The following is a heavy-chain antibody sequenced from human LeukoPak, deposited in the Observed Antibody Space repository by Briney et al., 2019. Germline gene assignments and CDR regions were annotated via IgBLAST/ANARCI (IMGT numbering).Heavy chain of an antibody. Sequence: GESLKISCKGSGYTFTTCWIGWVRQMPGKGLEWMGIIYPSDSDTTYSPSFQGQVTISADKSINTAYLHWSSLKAPDTAMYYCARLYGTKIDYWGQGTLVTVSS. CDR3: ARLYGTKIDY. CDR2: IYPSDSDT. CDR1: GYTFTTCW. D-gene: IGHD1-26*01. J-gene: IGHJ4*02. V-gene: IGHV5-51*01.